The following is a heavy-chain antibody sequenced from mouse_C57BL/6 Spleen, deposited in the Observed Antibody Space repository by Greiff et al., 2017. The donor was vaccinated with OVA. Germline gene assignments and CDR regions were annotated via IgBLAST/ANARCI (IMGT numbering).Heavy chain of an antibody. D-gene: IGHD3-2*02. CDR2: ISSGSSTI. Sequence: EVKLVESGGGLVQPGGSLKLSCAASGFTFSDYGMHWVRQAPEKGLEWVAYISSGSSTISSADTVKGRFTISRDNAKNTMFLQMTSLRAEDTGVYSCARPPAQATLGDYWGQGTSVTVSS. CDR1: GFTFSDYG. CDR3: ARPPAQATLGDY. J-gene: IGHJ4*01. V-gene: IGHV5-17*01.